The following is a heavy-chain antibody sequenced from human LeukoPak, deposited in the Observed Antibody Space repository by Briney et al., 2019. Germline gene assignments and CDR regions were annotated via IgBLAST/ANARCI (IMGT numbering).Heavy chain of an antibody. CDR2: MHPNSGNT. D-gene: IGHD1-1*01. Sequence: ASVKVSCKASGYTFSSYDINWVRQATGQGLEWMGWMHPNSGNTGYAQKFQGRVTITRNTSISTAYMELSSLRSEDTAVYYCAVNWNYIDYWGQGTLVTVSS. J-gene: IGHJ4*02. V-gene: IGHV1-8*03. CDR3: AVNWNYIDY. CDR1: GYTFSSYD.